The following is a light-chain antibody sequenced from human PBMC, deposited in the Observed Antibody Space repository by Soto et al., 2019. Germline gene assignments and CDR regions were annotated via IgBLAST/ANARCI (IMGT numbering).Light chain of an antibody. J-gene: IGKJ2*01. CDR3: QQRSNYT. V-gene: IGKV3-11*01. Sequence: EIVLTQSPATLSLSPGERATLSCRASQSVSSYLAWYQQKPGQAPRLLIYDASNRATGIPARFSGSVSGTDFTLTISSLEPEDFAVYYCQQRSNYTFGQGTKLEIK. CDR1: QSVSSY. CDR2: DAS.